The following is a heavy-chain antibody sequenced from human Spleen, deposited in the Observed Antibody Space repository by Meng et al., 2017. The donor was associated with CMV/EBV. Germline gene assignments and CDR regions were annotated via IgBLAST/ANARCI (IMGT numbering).Heavy chain of an antibody. V-gene: IGHV3-23*01. D-gene: IGHD3-22*01. CDR2: LSGSGGST. Sequence: GGSLRLSCAASGFTFSSYAMSWVRQAPGKGLEWVSALSGSGGSTYYADSVKGRFTISRDNAKNSLYLQMNSLRAEDTAVYYCARGYYDSSGYYQLFDYWGQGTLVTVSS. CDR3: ARGYYDSSGYYQLFDY. CDR1: GFTFSSYA. J-gene: IGHJ4*02.